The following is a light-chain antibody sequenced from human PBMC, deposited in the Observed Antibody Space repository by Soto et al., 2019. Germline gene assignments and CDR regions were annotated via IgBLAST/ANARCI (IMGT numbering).Light chain of an antibody. Sequence: EIVLTQSPATLSMSPGERASLFCSASQSVNSNFLAWYQQRPGQAPRLLVFGASSRATGIPERFSGSGSGTDFALTISRLEPEDFAVYYCQQYGSSPATFGQGTKVEIK. CDR2: GAS. J-gene: IGKJ1*01. CDR3: QQYGSSPAT. V-gene: IGKV3-20*01. CDR1: QSVNSNF.